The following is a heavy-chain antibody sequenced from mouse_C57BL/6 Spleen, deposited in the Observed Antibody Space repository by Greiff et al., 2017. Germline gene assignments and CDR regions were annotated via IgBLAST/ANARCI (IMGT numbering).Heavy chain of an antibody. D-gene: IGHD2-4*01. CDR2: ISDGGSYT. V-gene: IGHV5-4*01. J-gene: IGHJ3*01. CDR1: GFTFSSYA. CDR3: ARDIYYDYDTFAY. Sequence: EVKLVESGGGLVKPGGSLKLSCAASGFTFSSYAMSWVRQTPEKRLEWVATISDGGSYTYYPDNVKGRFTISRDNAKNNLYLQMSHLKSEDTAMYYCARDIYYDYDTFAYWGQGTLVTVSA.